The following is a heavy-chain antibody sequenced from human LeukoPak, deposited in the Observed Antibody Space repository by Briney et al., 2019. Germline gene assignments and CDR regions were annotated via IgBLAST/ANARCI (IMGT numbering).Heavy chain of an antibody. CDR2: IIPILGIA. D-gene: IGHD1-26*01. Sequence: GASVKVSCKASGGTFSSYAISWVRQAPGQGLEWMGRIIPILGIANYAQKFQGRVTITADKSTSTAYMELSSLRSEDTAVYYCARDTYSGSYFDYWGQGTLVTVSS. V-gene: IGHV1-69*04. CDR3: ARDTYSGSYFDY. CDR1: GGTFSSYA. J-gene: IGHJ4*02.